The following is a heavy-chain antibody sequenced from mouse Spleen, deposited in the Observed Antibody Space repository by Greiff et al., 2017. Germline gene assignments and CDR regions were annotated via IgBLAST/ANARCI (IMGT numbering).Heavy chain of an antibody. D-gene: IGHD1-1*02. Sequence: QVQLKQSGAELVRPGASVKLSCKASGYTFTDYYINWVKQRPGQGLEWIARIYPGSGNTYYNEKFKGKATLTAEKSSSTAYMQLSSLTSEDSAVYFCARAWSGSPFGYWGQGTTLTVSS. J-gene: IGHJ2*01. CDR1: GYTFTDYY. V-gene: IGHV1-76*01. CDR2: IYPGSGNT. CDR3: ARAWSGSPFGY.